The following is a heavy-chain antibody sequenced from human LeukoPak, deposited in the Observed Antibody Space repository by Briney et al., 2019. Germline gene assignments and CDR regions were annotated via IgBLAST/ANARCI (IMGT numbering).Heavy chain of an antibody. CDR1: GYTFTSYG. Sequence: ASVKVSCKASGYTFTSYGISWVRQAPGQGLEWMGWISAYNGNTNYAQKLQGRVTMTRDMSTSTVYMELSSLRSEDTAVYYCARDPSSAGPNNWFDPWGQGTLVTVSS. D-gene: IGHD3-10*01. V-gene: IGHV1-18*01. CDR2: ISAYNGNT. J-gene: IGHJ5*02. CDR3: ARDPSSAGPNNWFDP.